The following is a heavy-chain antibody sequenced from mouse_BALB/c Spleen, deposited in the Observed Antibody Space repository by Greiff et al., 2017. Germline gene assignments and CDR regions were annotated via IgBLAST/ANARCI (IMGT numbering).Heavy chain of an antibody. J-gene: IGHJ4*01. D-gene: IGHD2-1*01. V-gene: IGHV1S29*02. CDR2: IYPYNGGT. CDR3: AREDYYGNYVAMDY. CDR1: GYTFTDYN. Sequence: VQLQQSGPELVKPGASVKISCKASGYTFTDYNMHWVKQSHGKSLEWIGYIYPYNGGTGYNQKFKSKATLTVDNSSSTAYMELRSLTSEDSAVYYCAREDYYGNYVAMDYWGQGTSVTVSS.